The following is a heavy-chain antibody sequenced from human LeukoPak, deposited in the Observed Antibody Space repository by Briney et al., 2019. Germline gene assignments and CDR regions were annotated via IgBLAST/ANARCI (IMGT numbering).Heavy chain of an antibody. CDR1: GFTFSDYW. D-gene: IGHD2-2*01. V-gene: IGHV3-74*01. J-gene: IGHJ4*02. CDR3: AREVGYCSSTSCRDY. CDR2: INTDGSIT. Sequence: GGSLRLSCGASGFTFSDYWIHWVRQAPGKGLVWVSRINTDGSITNYANSVKGRFSISRDNAKNTLYLQMSSLRAEDTAVYYCAREVGYCSSTSCRDYWGQGTLVTVSS.